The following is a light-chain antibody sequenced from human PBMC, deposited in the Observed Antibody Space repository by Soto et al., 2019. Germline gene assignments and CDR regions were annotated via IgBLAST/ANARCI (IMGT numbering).Light chain of an antibody. CDR1: QSLSSN. CDR2: GVS. V-gene: IGKV3-15*01. CDR3: QQYKSWPT. Sequence: EIVLTQSPGTLSLSPGERAILSYRASQSLSSNLAWYQQKPGQAPRLLIYGVSSRATGVPARFSGSGSGTEFTLTINSLLSEDFGVYYCQQYKSWPTFGQGTKVDI. J-gene: IGKJ1*01.